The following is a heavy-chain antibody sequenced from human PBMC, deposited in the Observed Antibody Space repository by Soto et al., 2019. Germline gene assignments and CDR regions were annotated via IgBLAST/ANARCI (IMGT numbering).Heavy chain of an antibody. CDR1: GYTFTGFY. CDR3: ASSVGVSDPDSAFDY. Sequence: ASVKVSCKASGYTFTGFYMHWVRQAPGQGLGWMGRINPDGGDTDHAEKFQGRVTMTRDTSISTAYMELTSLTSDDTAVYHCASSVGVSDPDSAFDYWGQGTPVTVSS. J-gene: IGHJ4*02. V-gene: IGHV1-2*06. CDR2: INPDGGDT. D-gene: IGHD2-2*01.